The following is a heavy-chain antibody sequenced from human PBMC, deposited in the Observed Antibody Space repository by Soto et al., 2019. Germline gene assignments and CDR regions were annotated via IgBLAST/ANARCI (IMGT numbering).Heavy chain of an antibody. CDR2: IFYSGNT. V-gene: IGHV4-39*01. Sequence: PSETLSLTCTVSGGSISDFSYYWAWIRQPPGMGLEWIGSIFYSGNTYYNPSFKSRLTISVDTSKDQFSLNLASVTAADTAVYYCARGDYSDYWGQGTLVTVSS. J-gene: IGHJ4*02. CDR3: ARGDYSDY. CDR1: GGSISDFSYY.